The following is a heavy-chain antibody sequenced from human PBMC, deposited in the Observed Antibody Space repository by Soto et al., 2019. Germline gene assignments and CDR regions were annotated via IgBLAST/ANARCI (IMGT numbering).Heavy chain of an antibody. J-gene: IGHJ4*02. D-gene: IGHD3-22*01. V-gene: IGHV1-69*08. CDR2: IIPILGIA. CDR1: GGTFSSYT. CDR3: AGEGYDSRGYPFAY. Sequence: QVQLVQSGAEVKKPGSSVKVSCKASGGTFSSYTISWVRQAPGQGLEWMGRIIPILGIANYAQKFQGRVTIPADKSTRTAYMELSSLRSEDTAVYYRAGEGYDSRGYPFAYWGPGTLVTVSS.